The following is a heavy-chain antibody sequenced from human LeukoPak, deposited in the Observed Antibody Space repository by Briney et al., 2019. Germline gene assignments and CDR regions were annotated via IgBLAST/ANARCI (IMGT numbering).Heavy chain of an antibody. D-gene: IGHD4-11*01. CDR1: GFTFSSYS. V-gene: IGHV3-21*01. J-gene: IGHJ4*02. Sequence: GGSLRLSCAASGFTFSSYSMNWVRQAPGKGLEWVSSISSSSSYIYYADSVKGRFTIFRDNAKNSLYLQMNSLRAEDTAVYYCARDGGTVTTIYWGQGTLVTVSS. CDR3: ARDGGTVTTIY. CDR2: ISSSSSYI.